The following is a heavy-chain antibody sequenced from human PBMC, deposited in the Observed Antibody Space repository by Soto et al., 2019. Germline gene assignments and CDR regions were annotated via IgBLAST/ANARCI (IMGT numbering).Heavy chain of an antibody. Sequence: QVQLVQSGAEVKKPGSSVKVSCKASGGTFSTHTISWVRQAPGQGLEWMGRIIPVLGIANYAQRFQGRVTMTADTSTSTAYMELSSLRSEDTAVYYCARGRGGDDYGDYVLQAPHWFDPWGQGTLVTVSS. J-gene: IGHJ5*02. D-gene: IGHD4-17*01. CDR1: GGTFSTHT. CDR2: IIPVLGIA. V-gene: IGHV1-69*02. CDR3: ARGRGGDDYGDYVLQAPHWFDP.